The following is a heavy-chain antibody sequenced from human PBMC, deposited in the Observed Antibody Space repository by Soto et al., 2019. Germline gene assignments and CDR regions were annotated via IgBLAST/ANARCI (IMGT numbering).Heavy chain of an antibody. CDR2: ISYDGSNK. CDR1: GFTFSSYG. J-gene: IGHJ4*02. D-gene: IGHD3-22*01. CDR3: AKETYYYDSSGYYRGVYYFDY. Sequence: VQLVESGGGVVQPGRSLRLSCAASGFTFSSYGMHWVRQAPGKGLEWVAVISYDGSNKYYADSVKGRFTISRDNSKNTLYLQMNSLRAEDTAVYYCAKETYYYDSSGYYRGVYYFDYWGQGTLVTVSS. V-gene: IGHV3-30*18.